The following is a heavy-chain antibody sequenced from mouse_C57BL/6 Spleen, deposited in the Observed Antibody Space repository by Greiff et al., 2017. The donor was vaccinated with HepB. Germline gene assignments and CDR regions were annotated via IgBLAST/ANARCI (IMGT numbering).Heavy chain of an antibody. Sequence: EVKLMESGGGLVQPGGSLKLSCAASGFTFSDYYMYWVRQTPEKRLEWVAYISNGGGSTYYPDTVKGRFTISRDNAKNTLYLQMSRLKSEDTAMYYCARYNDGYYEVFDYWGQGTTLTVSS. V-gene: IGHV5-12*01. D-gene: IGHD2-3*01. CDR2: ISNGGGST. J-gene: IGHJ2*01. CDR1: GFTFSDYY. CDR3: ARYNDGYYEVFDY.